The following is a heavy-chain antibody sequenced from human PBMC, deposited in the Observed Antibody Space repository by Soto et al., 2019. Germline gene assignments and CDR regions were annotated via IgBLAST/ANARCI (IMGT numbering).Heavy chain of an antibody. Sequence: QVQLVQSGAEVKKPGASVKVSCKASGYTFTGYYMHWLRQAPGQGLEWMGWINPNSGGTNYAQKFQGRVTMTRDTSISTAYMELSRLRSDDTAVYYCARRTYYYGSGSHWDYWGQGTLVTVSS. D-gene: IGHD3-10*01. CDR3: ARRTYYYGSGSHWDY. CDR1: GYTFTGYY. V-gene: IGHV1-2*02. CDR2: INPNSGGT. J-gene: IGHJ4*02.